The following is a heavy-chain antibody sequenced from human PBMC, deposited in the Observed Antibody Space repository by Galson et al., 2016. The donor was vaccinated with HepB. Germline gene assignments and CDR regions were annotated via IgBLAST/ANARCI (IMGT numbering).Heavy chain of an antibody. CDR2: ISSSSATI. CDR1: EFTFTSYS. Sequence: SLRLSCAASEFTFTSYSMNWVRQAPGKGLEWISHISSSSATINYADSVKGRFTISRDNAKNSLYLQMNSLRDDDTAVYYCTSGVYWGQGALVTVSS. D-gene: IGHD3-3*01. CDR3: TSGVY. V-gene: IGHV3-48*02. J-gene: IGHJ4*02.